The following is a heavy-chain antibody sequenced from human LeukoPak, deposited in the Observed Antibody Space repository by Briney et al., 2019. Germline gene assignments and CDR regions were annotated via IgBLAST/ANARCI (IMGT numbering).Heavy chain of an antibody. J-gene: IGHJ4*02. CDR2: ISSSSSYI. Sequence: GGSLRLSCAASGFTFSSYSMNWVRQAPGKGLEWVSSISSSSSYIYYADSVKGRFTISRDNAKNSLYLQMNSLRAEDTAVYYCARDSDYDSSGYYPPNFDYWGQGTLVTVSS. D-gene: IGHD3-22*01. V-gene: IGHV3-21*01. CDR1: GFTFSSYS. CDR3: ARDSDYDSSGYYPPNFDY.